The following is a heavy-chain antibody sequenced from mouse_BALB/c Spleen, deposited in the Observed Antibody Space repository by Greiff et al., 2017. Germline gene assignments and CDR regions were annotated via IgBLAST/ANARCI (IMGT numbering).Heavy chain of an antibody. CDR2: INPYNDGT. V-gene: IGHV1-14*01. J-gene: IGHJ4*01. D-gene: IGHD2-2*01. Sequence: VQLKESGPELVKPGASVKMSCKASGYTFTSYVMHWVKQKPGQGLEWIGYINPYNDGTKYNEKFKGKATLTSDKSSSTAYMELSSLTSEDSAVYYCAREGGYDEFAMDYWGQGTSVTVSS. CDR1: GYTFTSYV. CDR3: AREGGYDEFAMDY.